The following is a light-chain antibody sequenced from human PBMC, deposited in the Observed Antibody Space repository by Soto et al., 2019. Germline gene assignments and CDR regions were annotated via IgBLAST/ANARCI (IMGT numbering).Light chain of an antibody. CDR2: GAS. J-gene: IGKJ5*01. CDR1: QSVSSSD. Sequence: EIVLTQSPGTLSLSPGERATLSCRASQSVSSSDLAWYQQKPGQAPRLLIYGASYRATGIPDRFSGSRSGTDFTLPISRLEPEDFAVYYCQQYGSSPPTFGQGTRQEIK. CDR3: QQYGSSPPT. V-gene: IGKV3-20*01.